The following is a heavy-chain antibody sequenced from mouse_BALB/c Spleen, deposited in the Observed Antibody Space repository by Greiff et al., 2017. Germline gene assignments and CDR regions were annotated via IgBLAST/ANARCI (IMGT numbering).Heavy chain of an antibody. J-gene: IGHJ3*01. CDR1: GFTFSSFG. CDR3: AREGYGYDGFAY. CDR2: ISSGSSTI. V-gene: IGHV5-17*02. D-gene: IGHD2-2*01. Sequence: DVKLVESGGGLVQPGGSRKLSCAASGFTFSSFGMHWVRQAPEKGLEWVAYISSGSSTIYYADTVKGRFTISRDNPKNTLFLQMTSLRSEDTAMYYCAREGYGYDGFAYWGQGTLVTVSA.